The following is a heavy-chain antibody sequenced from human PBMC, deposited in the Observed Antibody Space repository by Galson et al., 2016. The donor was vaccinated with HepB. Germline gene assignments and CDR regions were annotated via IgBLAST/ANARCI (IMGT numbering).Heavy chain of an antibody. J-gene: IGHJ4*02. D-gene: IGHD6-19*01. CDR1: GGSISSSHYY. Sequence: ETLSLTCTVSGGSISSSHYYWGWIRQPPGKGLEWIGSMYYSGSTFYNPSLNSRATISVDTSKNQFSLKLNSVTAADTAVYYCARHGRGWYSSHFDYWGQGTLVTVSS. CDR3: ARHGRGWYSSHFDY. CDR2: MYYSGST. V-gene: IGHV4-39*01.